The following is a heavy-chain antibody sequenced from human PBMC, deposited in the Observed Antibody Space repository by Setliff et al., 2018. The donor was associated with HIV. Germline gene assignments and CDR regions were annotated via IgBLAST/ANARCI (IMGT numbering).Heavy chain of an antibody. CDR2: ISGSGGST. V-gene: IGHV3-23*01. CDR1: GFTFSSYA. CDR3: AKDCSGGSCYYYYMDV. J-gene: IGHJ6*03. D-gene: IGHD2-15*01. Sequence: LKISCAVSGFTFSSYAMSWVRQAPGKGLEWVSSISGSGGSTHYADSVKGRFTISRDNSKNTLYLQMNSLRVEDTAVYYCAKDCSGGSCYYYYMDVWDKGTTVTVSS.